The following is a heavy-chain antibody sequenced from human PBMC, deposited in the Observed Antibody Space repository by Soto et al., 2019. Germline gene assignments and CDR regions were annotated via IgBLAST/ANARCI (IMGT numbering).Heavy chain of an antibody. CDR1: GFTFSDYP. D-gene: IGHD3-10*01. Sequence: VQLVESGGDLVQPGGSLRLSCAASGFTFSDYPMNWVRQAPGKGLEWISYISGTSGYTGYADSVKGRFTISRDNAKNSLYLQMNSLRVEDTAVYYCARDRGGYGPPDVWGQGTTVTVSS. V-gene: IGHV3-11*06. J-gene: IGHJ6*02. CDR3: ARDRGGYGPPDV. CDR2: ISGTSGYT.